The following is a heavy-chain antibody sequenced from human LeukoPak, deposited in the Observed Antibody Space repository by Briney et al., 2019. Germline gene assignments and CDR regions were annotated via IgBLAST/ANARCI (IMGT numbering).Heavy chain of an antibody. V-gene: IGHV4-38-2*02. D-gene: IGHD2-8*01. J-gene: IGHJ4*02. Sequence: SETLSLTCTVSDYSINSNYYWGWIRQPPGKGLEWIGTIYHSGSTYYNPSLKSRLAISVDTSKNQFSLRLSSVTAADTAIYYCARGLYCTNGVCPYYFDYWGQGTLATVSS. CDR3: ARGLYCTNGVCPYYFDY. CDR1: DYSINSNYY. CDR2: IYHSGST.